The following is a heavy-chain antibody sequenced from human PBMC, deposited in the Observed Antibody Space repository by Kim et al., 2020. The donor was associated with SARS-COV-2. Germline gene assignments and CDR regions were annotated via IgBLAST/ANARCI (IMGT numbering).Heavy chain of an antibody. CDR3: ARGGIAARPDY. J-gene: IGHJ4*02. V-gene: IGHV1-8*01. CDR2: T. Sequence: TGYAQKFQGRVTMTSNTSISTAYMELKSLRSEDTAVYYCARGGIAARPDYWGQGTLVTVSS. D-gene: IGHD6-6*01.